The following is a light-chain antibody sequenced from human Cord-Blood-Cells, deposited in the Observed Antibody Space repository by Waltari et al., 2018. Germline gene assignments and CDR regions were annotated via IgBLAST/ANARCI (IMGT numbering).Light chain of an antibody. Sequence: HSALTQPPSPSGSPRQSVTISCPGTSIHVGGYNYLSWYQQHPGKAPKLMIYEVSKRPSGVPDRFSGSKSGNTASLTVSGLQAEDEADYYCSSYAGSNNWVFGGGTKLTVL. CDR1: SIHVGGYNY. J-gene: IGLJ3*02. CDR2: EVS. CDR3: SSYAGSNNWV. V-gene: IGLV2-8*01.